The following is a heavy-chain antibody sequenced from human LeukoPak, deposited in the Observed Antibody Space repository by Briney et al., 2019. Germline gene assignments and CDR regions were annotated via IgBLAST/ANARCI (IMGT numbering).Heavy chain of an antibody. CDR2: ISGSGGST. J-gene: IGHJ4*02. D-gene: IGHD3-3*01. Sequence: GGSLRLSCAASGFTFSSYAMSWVRQAPGKGLEWVSAISGSGGSTYYADSVKGRFTISRDNSKNTLYLQMNSLRAEDTAVYYCAREGYYDFWSGYYSFDYWGQGTLVTVSS. CDR3: AREGYYDFWSGYYSFDY. V-gene: IGHV3-23*01. CDR1: GFTFSSYA.